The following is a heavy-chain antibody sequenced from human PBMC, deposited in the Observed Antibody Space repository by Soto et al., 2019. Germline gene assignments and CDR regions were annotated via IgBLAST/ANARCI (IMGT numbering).Heavy chain of an antibody. CDR2: INHSGST. D-gene: IGHD6-6*01. CDR1: GGSFSGYY. Sequence: PSETLSLTCAVYGGSFSGYYWSWIRQPPGKGLEWIGEINHSGSTNYNPSLKSRVTISVDTSKNQFSLKLSSVTAADTAVYYCARSTPSSSPLFDYWGQGTLVTVSS. J-gene: IGHJ4*02. V-gene: IGHV4-34*01. CDR3: ARSTPSSSPLFDY.